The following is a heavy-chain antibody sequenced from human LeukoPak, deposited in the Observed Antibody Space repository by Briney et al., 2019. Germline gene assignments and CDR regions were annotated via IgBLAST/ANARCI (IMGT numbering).Heavy chain of an antibody. Sequence: PSETLSLTCTVSGGSISSYYLSWIRQPPGKGLEWIGYIYYSGSTNYNPSLKSRVTISVDTSKNQFSLKLSSVTAADTAVYYCARDSDDSSGYNWFDPWGQGTLVTVSS. D-gene: IGHD3-22*01. V-gene: IGHV4-59*01. CDR1: GGSISSYY. CDR2: IYYSGST. CDR3: ARDSDDSSGYNWFDP. J-gene: IGHJ5*02.